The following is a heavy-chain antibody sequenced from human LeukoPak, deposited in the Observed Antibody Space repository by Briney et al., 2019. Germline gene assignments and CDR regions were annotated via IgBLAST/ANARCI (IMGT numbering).Heavy chain of an antibody. CDR3: ARVGEHDWFDP. D-gene: IGHD3-10*01. V-gene: IGHV3-66*01. CDR2: IYSGGST. CDR1: GFTVSSNY. Sequence: GGSLRLSCAASGFTVSSNYMSWVRQAPGRGLEWVSVIYSGGSTYYADSVKGRFTISRDNSKNTLYLQMNSLRAEGTAVYYCARVGEHDWFDPWGQGTLVTVSS. J-gene: IGHJ5*02.